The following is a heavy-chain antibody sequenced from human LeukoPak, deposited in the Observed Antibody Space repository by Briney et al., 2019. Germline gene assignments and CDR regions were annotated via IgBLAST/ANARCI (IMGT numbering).Heavy chain of an antibody. Sequence: GGSLRLSCTASGFTFSNYAMSWVRQAPGKGLEWVSAISGSGGSTYYADSVKGRFTISRDNSKNTLYLQMNSLRAEDTAVYYCAKGPVVPAAPFDYWGQGTLVTVSS. CDR3: AKGPVVPAAPFDY. V-gene: IGHV3-23*01. D-gene: IGHD2-2*01. J-gene: IGHJ4*02. CDR1: GFTFSNYA. CDR2: ISGSGGST.